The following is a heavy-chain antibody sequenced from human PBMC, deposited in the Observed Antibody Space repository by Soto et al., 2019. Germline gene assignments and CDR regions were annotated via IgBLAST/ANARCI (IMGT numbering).Heavy chain of an antibody. CDR3: ARHDLHVSMNDDY. V-gene: IGHV5-10-1*01. CDR2: IDPSDSYT. Sequence: GESLKISCKGSGYSFTSYWVSWVRQMPGKGLEWMGRIDPSDSYTNYSPSFQGHVTISADKSISTAYLQWSSLKASDTAMYYCARHDLHVSMNDDYWGQGTLVTVSS. J-gene: IGHJ4*02. CDR1: GYSFTSYW. D-gene: IGHD3-16*01.